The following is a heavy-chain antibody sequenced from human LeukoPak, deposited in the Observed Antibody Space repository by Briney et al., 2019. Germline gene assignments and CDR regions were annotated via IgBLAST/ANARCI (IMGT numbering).Heavy chain of an antibody. CDR1: GFTFSKFP. Sequence: GGSLRLSCAASGFTFSKFPMGWVRQAPGRGLEWVSAISASGDVTFYADSLRGRFTISRDNSKSPLYLQMNGLRAEDTAIFYCAKSLFTSATGTGRAFHIWGQGTRVTVSS. CDR3: AKSLFTSATGTGRAFHI. CDR2: ISASGDVT. J-gene: IGHJ3*02. V-gene: IGHV3-23*01. D-gene: IGHD1-1*01.